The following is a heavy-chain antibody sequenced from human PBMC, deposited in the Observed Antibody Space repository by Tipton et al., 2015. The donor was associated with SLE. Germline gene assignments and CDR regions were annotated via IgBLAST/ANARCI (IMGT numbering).Heavy chain of an antibody. Sequence: TLSLTCTVSGGSITGHHWSWIRQPPGKGLEWIGYIYYTETTEYNPSLNSRVTISLDMSRNQFFLNLTSLTAADTAVYYCARNHWPRYYFDLWGRGTLVTVSS. CDR1: GGSITGHH. CDR2: IYYTETT. D-gene: IGHD1-14*01. V-gene: IGHV4-59*11. CDR3: ARNHWPRYYFDL. J-gene: IGHJ2*01.